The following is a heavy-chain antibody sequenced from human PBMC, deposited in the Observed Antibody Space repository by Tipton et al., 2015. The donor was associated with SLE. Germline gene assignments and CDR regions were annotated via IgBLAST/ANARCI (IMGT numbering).Heavy chain of an antibody. CDR3: ARDEYRYDATGYHLLGHFDF. D-gene: IGHD3-22*01. CDR2: IYYTGNT. V-gene: IGHV4-31*03. CDR1: GDSISSGGFF. Sequence: LSLTCTVSGDSISSGGFFWNWIRQHPGKGLEWIGYIYYTGNTFYNPSLKSRVTISVDTSKNQFSLKLSSVTAADTAVYYCARDEYRYDATGYHLLGHFDFWGQGTLVTVSS. J-gene: IGHJ4*02.